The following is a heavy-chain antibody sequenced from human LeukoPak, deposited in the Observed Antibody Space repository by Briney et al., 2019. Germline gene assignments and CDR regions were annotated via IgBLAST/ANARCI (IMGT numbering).Heavy chain of an antibody. D-gene: IGHD4-17*01. CDR3: ARDENYGIFFNVDY. V-gene: IGHV1-18*01. Sequence: ASVKVSCKASGYSFVLYGISWVRQAPGEGPEWMGWISGSTGDTNYAQRFQGRVTMTADTSSSTAYMELRSLRSDDTAVYYCARDENYGIFFNVDYWGQGTLVTVSS. CDR2: ISGSTGDT. J-gene: IGHJ4*02. CDR1: GYSFVLYG.